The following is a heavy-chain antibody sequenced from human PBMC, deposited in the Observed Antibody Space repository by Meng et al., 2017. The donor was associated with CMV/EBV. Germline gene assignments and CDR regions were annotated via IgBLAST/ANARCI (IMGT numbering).Heavy chain of an antibody. CDR3: ARDTDSSGYYLHYGMDV. D-gene: IGHD3-22*01. V-gene: IGHV3-30*04. J-gene: IGHJ6*02. CDR1: GFTFSSYA. CDR2: ISYDGSNK. Sequence: SLRLSCAASGFTFSSYAMHWVRQAPGKGLEWVAVISYDGSNKYYADSVKGRFTISRDNSKNTLYLQMNSLRAEDTAVYYCARDTDSSGYYLHYGMDVWGQGTTVTVSS.